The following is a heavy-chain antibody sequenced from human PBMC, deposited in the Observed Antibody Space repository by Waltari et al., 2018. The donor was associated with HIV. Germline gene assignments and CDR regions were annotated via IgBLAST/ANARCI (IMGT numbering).Heavy chain of an antibody. D-gene: IGHD3-10*01. CDR2: IYHSGST. CDR3: ARAPRGI. CDR1: GYSISSGYY. Sequence: QVQLQESGPGLVKPSETLSLTCTVSGYSISSGYYWGWIRQPPGKGLEWIGSIYHSGSTYYNPSLKSRVTISVDTSKNQFSLKLSSVTAADTAVYYCARAPRGIWGQGTMVTVSS. V-gene: IGHV4-38-2*02. J-gene: IGHJ3*02.